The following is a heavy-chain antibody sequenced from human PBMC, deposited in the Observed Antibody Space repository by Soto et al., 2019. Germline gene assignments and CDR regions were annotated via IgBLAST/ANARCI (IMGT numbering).Heavy chain of an antibody. Sequence: GASVKVSCKASGGTFSSYTISWVRQAPGQGLEWMGRIIPILGIANYAQKFQGRVTITADKSTSTAYMGLSSLRSEDTAVYYCARESPMVRGVMIHYYYYGMDVWGQGTTVTVSS. J-gene: IGHJ6*02. CDR1: GGTFSSYT. D-gene: IGHD3-10*01. CDR2: IIPILGIA. CDR3: ARESPMVRGVMIHYYYYGMDV. V-gene: IGHV1-69*04.